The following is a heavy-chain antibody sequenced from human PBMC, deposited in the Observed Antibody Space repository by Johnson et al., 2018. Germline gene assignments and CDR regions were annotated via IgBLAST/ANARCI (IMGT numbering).Heavy chain of an antibody. V-gene: IGHV3-30*14. CDR2: ISYDGSQK. Sequence: QVQLVQSGGGVVQPGRSLRLSCAASGFTFSTYAIYWVRQAPGKGLEWVAVISYDGSQKYYADSVKGRITISRDNSKNTLYLQMNSPRAEDTAVYYCARSQSAYYGDYVGAEYFQHWGQGTLVTVSS. D-gene: IGHD4-17*01. J-gene: IGHJ1*01. CDR1: GFTFSTYA. CDR3: ARSQSAYYGDYVGAEYFQH.